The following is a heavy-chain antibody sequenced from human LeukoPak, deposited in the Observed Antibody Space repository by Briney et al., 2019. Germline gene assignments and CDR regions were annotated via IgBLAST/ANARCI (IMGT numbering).Heavy chain of an antibody. CDR3: ARAATVVGATII. V-gene: IGHV4-4*07. CDR2: ISASGST. Sequence: KPSETLSLTCTVSGDSVSTYYWSWIRQSAGKGLEWIGHISASGSTTYNPSLKSRVSMSVDTSKNQFSLKPSSVPAAATAVYYRARAATVVGATIIWGQGALVTVSS. J-gene: IGHJ4*02. D-gene: IGHD1-26*01. CDR1: GDSVSTYY.